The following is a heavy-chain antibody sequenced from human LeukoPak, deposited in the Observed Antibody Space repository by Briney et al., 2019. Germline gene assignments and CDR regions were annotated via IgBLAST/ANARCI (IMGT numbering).Heavy chain of an antibody. V-gene: IGHV3-7*01. J-gene: IGHJ4*02. Sequence: GGSLRLSCAASRFNFNNYWMTWVRQAPGKGLEWVANINQDGSQKYYVDSVQGRFTFSRDNAENSMFLQMNDLRAEDTGVYYCARDATRGEDFDHWGQGALVTVSS. CDR3: ARDATRGEDFDH. CDR2: INQDGSQK. D-gene: IGHD3-16*01. CDR1: RFNFNNYW.